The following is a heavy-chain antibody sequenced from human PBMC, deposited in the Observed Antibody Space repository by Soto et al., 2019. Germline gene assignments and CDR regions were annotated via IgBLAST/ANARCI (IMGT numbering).Heavy chain of an antibody. CDR2: ISGSGGST. Sequence: EVQLLDSGGGLVQPGGSLRLSCAASGFTFSNYAMNWVRQAPGKGLDWVSAISGSGGSTYYADSVKGRFTISRDNSMHTLYMQMSSLRAEDTAVYYCAKGPLVSGYDLDYWGQGTLVTVSS. CDR3: AKGPLVSGYDLDY. D-gene: IGHD5-12*01. J-gene: IGHJ4*02. CDR1: GFTFSNYA. V-gene: IGHV3-23*01.